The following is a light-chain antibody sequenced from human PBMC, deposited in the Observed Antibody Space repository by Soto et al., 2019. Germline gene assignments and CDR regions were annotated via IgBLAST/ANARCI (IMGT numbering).Light chain of an antibody. CDR3: NSYAGSDNYVL. CDR1: NSNLGAGYD. J-gene: IGLJ3*02. Sequence: QSVLTQPPSVSGAPGQRVTISCTGNNSNLGAGYDVHWYQQLPGAAPKLVIFGNRNRPSGVPERFSGSKSGTSASLAITGLQAEDEADYYCNSYAGSDNYVLFGGGTKLTVL. V-gene: IGLV1-40*01. CDR2: GNR.